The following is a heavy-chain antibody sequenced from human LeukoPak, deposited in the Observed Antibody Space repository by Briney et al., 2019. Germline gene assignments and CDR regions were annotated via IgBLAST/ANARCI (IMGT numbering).Heavy chain of an antibody. Sequence: PGGSLRLSCAASGFTFSSYAMSWVRQAPGKGLEWVSAISGSGGSTYYADSVKGRFTISRDNSKNTLYLQMNSLRAEDTAVYYCAKALSGYGNRFGAFDIWGQGTMVTVSS. CDR1: GFTFSSYA. V-gene: IGHV3-23*01. J-gene: IGHJ3*02. CDR3: AKALSGYGNRFGAFDI. D-gene: IGHD5-12*01. CDR2: ISGSGGST.